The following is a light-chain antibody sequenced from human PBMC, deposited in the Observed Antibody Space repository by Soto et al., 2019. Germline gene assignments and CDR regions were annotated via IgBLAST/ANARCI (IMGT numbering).Light chain of an antibody. CDR2: GAS. CDR3: QQYGSSPLVT. V-gene: IGKV3-20*01. J-gene: IGKJ5*01. CDR1: QSVSSNY. Sequence: EIVLTQSPGTLSLSPGERATLSCRASQSVSSNYLAWYQQKPGQAPRLLIYGASSRATGIPARFSGSGSGTDFTLTISSLEPEDFAVYYCQQYGSSPLVTFGQGTRLEIK.